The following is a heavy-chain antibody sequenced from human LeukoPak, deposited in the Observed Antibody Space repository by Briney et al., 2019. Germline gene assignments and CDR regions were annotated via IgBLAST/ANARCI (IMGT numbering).Heavy chain of an antibody. D-gene: IGHD3-16*01. J-gene: IGHJ3*02. Sequence: GGSLRLSCAASGFTFSSYTMNWVRQAPGKGLEWVSSISTSSSYIYYADSVKGRFTISRDNAQNSLYLQMNSLRAEDTAVYYCARVFPRLGIAIDAFDIWGQGTMVTVSS. CDR2: ISTSSSYI. V-gene: IGHV3-21*01. CDR3: ARVFPRLGIAIDAFDI. CDR1: GFTFSSYT.